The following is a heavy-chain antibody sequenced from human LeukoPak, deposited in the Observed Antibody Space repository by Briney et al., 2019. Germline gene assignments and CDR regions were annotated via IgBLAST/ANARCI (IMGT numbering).Heavy chain of an antibody. J-gene: IGHJ4*02. CDR2: INPNSGGT. CDR1: GYTFTGYD. CDR3: ARVEHSGYDEPDY. Sequence: ASVKVSCKASGYTFTGYDMHWVRQAPGQGLEWMGWINPNSGGTNYAQKFQGRVTMTRDTSISTAYMELSRLRSDDTAVYYCARVEHSGYDEPDYWGQGTLVTVSS. D-gene: IGHD5-12*01. V-gene: IGHV1-2*02.